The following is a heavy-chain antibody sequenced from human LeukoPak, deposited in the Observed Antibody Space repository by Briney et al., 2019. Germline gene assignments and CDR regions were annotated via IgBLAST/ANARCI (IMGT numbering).Heavy chain of an antibody. D-gene: IGHD2-15*01. J-gene: IGHJ4*02. V-gene: IGHV1-69*06. CDR1: GGTFSSYT. Sequence: SVKVSCKASGGTFSSYTISWVRQAPGQGLEWMGGIIPLFGTPDYAQKFQDRLTITADKSTSTAYMELSSLRSEDTAVYYCASATLRCSGGSCYEMDVWGQGTLVTVSS. CDR2: IIPLFGTP. CDR3: ASATLRCSGGSCYEMDV.